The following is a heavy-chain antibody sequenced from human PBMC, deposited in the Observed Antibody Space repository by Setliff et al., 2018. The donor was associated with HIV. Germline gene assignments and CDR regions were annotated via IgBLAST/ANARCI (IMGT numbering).Heavy chain of an antibody. CDR1: GFTFSNYG. J-gene: IGHJ4*02. Sequence: GGSLRLSCAASGFTFSNYGMHWVRQAPGKGLEWVAFIRYDGSNKYYADCVKGRFTISRDNSKNTLDLQMNSLRAEDTAVYYCAKGDSSSGYYWARFDYWGQGTLVTVSS. V-gene: IGHV3-30*02. CDR2: IRYDGSNK. D-gene: IGHD3-22*01. CDR3: AKGDSSSGYYWARFDY.